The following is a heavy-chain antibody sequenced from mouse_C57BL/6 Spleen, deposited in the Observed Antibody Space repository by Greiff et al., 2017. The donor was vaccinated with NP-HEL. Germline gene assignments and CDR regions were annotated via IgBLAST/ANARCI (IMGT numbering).Heavy chain of an antibody. CDR2: ISSGSSTI. J-gene: IGHJ4*01. CDR3: ATSTVVAKMDY. V-gene: IGHV5-17*01. Sequence: EVNVVESGGGLVKPGGSLKLSCAASGFTFSDYGMHWVRQAPEKGLEWVAYISSGSSTIYYADTVKGRFTISRDNAKNTLFLQMTSLRSEDTAMYYCATSTVVAKMDYWGQGTSVTVSS. D-gene: IGHD1-1*01. CDR1: GFTFSDYG.